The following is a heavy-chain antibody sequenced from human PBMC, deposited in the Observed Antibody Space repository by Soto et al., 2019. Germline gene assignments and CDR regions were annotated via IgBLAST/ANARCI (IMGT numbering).Heavy chain of an antibody. Sequence: QITLKESGPTLVKPTQPLTLTCTFSGFSLSTSGVGVGWIRQPPGMALEWLALIYWDDDKRYSPSLKSRLTITKDTSKNQVVLTMTNMDPVDTAIYYCAHYYDYVWDGYFDYWGQGTLVTVSS. CDR3: AHYYDYVWDGYFDY. J-gene: IGHJ4*02. D-gene: IGHD3-16*01. CDR2: IYWDDDK. CDR1: GFSLSTSGVG. V-gene: IGHV2-5*02.